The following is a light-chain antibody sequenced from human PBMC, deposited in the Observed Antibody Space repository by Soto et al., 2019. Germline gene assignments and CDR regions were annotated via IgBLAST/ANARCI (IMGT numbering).Light chain of an antibody. J-gene: IGKJ1*01. CDR1: QGVSSY. CDR2: GAS. CDR3: QQYNNWPRT. V-gene: IGKV3-15*01. Sequence: EIVLTQSPGTLSLSPGERATLSCRASQGVSSYLAWYQQKPGQAPRLLIYGASTRATGIPARFSGSGSGTEFTLTISSLQSEDFAVYYCQQYNNWPRTFGQGTKVDI.